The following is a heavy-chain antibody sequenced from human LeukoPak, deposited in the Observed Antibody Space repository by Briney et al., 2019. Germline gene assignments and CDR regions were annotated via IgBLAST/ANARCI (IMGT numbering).Heavy chain of an antibody. Sequence: PSETLSLTCTVSDVSITTSSYYWAWIRQPPGKGLEWIGSIYYSGSTYYNPSLKSRVTISVDTSKNQFSLKLSSVTAADTAVYYCARHAALFREAGYMDVWGKGTTVTVSS. CDR2: IYYSGST. CDR3: ARHAALFREAGYMDV. V-gene: IGHV4-39*01. CDR1: DVSITTSSYY. J-gene: IGHJ6*03. D-gene: IGHD2-21*01.